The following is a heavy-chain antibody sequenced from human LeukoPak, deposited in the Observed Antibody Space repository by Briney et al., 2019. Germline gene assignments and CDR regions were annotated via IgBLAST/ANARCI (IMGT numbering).Heavy chain of an antibody. CDR1: GYSFTSYW. J-gene: IGHJ4*02. Sequence: GESLKISCKGSGYSFTSYWIAWVRQMPGKGLEWMGIIYPGDSDTRYSPSFQGQVTISADKSISTAYLQWSSLKASDTAMYYCARLAKKGKYNWNYDLDYWGQGALVTVSS. D-gene: IGHD1-7*01. CDR2: IYPGDSDT. CDR3: ARLAKKGKYNWNYDLDY. V-gene: IGHV5-51*01.